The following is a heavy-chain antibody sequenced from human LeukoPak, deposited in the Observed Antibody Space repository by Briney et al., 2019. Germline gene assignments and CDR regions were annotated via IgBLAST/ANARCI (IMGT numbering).Heavy chain of an antibody. CDR3: ARLKRAAALIDY. CDR1: GYSFSNYG. J-gene: IGHJ4*02. D-gene: IGHD6-25*01. V-gene: IGHV1-18*01. CDR2: ISAADGDT. Sequence: ASVKVSCKASGYSFSNYGVTWVRQAPGQGLEWMGWISAADGDTDYVQKFQGRLTLTTDTSTRAAYMDLRSLRSDDTAVYYCARLKRAAALIDYWGQGTLVTVSS.